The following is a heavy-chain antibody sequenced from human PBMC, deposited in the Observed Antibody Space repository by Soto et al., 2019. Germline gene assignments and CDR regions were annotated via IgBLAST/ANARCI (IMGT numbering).Heavy chain of an antibody. CDR2: ISSSSSTI. CDR3: ASRVQYYDILTGYHGRYYYYMDV. V-gene: IGHV3-48*01. D-gene: IGHD3-9*01. Sequence: EVQLVESGGGLVQPGGSLRLSCAASGFTFSSYSMNWVRQAPGKGLEWVSYISSSSSTIYYADSVKGRFTISRDNAKNSLYLQMNSLRAEDTAVYYCASRVQYYDILTGYHGRYYYYMDVWGKGTTVTVSS. J-gene: IGHJ6*03. CDR1: GFTFSSYS.